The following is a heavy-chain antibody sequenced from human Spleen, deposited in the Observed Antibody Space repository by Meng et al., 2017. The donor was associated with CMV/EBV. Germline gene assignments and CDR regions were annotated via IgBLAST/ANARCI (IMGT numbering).Heavy chain of an antibody. V-gene: IGHV1-69*10. CDR3: ASAGEGVVEMATIPFDY. Sequence: SVKVSCKASGGTFSSYAISWVRQAPGQGLEWKGGIIPILGIANYAQKFQGRVTITADKSTSTAYMELSSLRSEDTAVYYCASAGEGVVEMATIPFDYWGQGTLVTVSS. CDR2: IIPILGIA. CDR1: GGTFSSYA. J-gene: IGHJ4*02. D-gene: IGHD5-24*01.